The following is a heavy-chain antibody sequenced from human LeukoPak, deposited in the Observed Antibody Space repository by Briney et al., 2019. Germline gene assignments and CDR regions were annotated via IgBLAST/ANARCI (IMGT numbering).Heavy chain of an antibody. CDR1: GGTFSSYA. V-gene: IGHV1-8*02. CDR3: AALVRYDFWSGYYAGFDP. CDR2: MNPNSGNT. Sequence: ASVKVSCKASGGTFSSYAINWVRQATGQGLEWMGWMNPNSGNTGYAQKFQGRVTMTRNTSISTAYMELSSLRSEDTAVYYCAALVRYDFWSGYYAGFDPWGQGTLVTVSS. J-gene: IGHJ5*02. D-gene: IGHD3-3*01.